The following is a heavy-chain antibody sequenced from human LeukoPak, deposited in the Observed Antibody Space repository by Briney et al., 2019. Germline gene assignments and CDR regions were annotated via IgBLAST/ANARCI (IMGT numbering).Heavy chain of an antibody. CDR3: ARGRGVSTSWYFDY. J-gene: IGHJ4*02. V-gene: IGHV3-13*01. Sequence: GGSLRLSCAASGFTFSTYDMHWVRQVTGKGLEWVSTITTAGDTYYPVSVKGRFIISRENAKNSLYLQMNSLRGGDTAIFYCARGRGVSTSWYFDYWGQGTPVTVSS. D-gene: IGHD6-13*01. CDR2: ITTAGDT. CDR1: GFTFSTYD.